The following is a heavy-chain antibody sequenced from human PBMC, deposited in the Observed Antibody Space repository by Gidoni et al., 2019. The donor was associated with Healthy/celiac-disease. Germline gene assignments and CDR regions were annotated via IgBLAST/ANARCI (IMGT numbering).Heavy chain of an antibody. D-gene: IGHD2-2*01. J-gene: IGHJ5*02. CDR2: INSDGSST. V-gene: IGHV3-74*01. Sequence: EVQLVESGGGLVQPGGSLRLSCAASGFTFSSYWMHWVRQAPGKGLVWVSRINSDGSSTSYADSVKGRFTISRDNAKNTLYLQMNSLRAEDTAVYYCGGVYCSSTSCPHQTNWFDPWGQGTLVTVSS. CDR1: GFTFSSYW. CDR3: GGVYCSSTSCPHQTNWFDP.